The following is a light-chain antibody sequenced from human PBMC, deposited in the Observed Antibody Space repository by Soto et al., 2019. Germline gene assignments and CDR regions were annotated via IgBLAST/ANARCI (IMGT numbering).Light chain of an antibody. CDR1: QGISTY. J-gene: IGKJ4*01. V-gene: IGKV1-27*01. Sequence: DIQMTQSPSSLSASVGDRVTITCRASQGISTYLAWYQQIPGKVPKLLISASSTLQSGVPSRFSGSGSGTDFTLTISSLQPEDDATYYCQKYTNAPAFGGGTKVEIK. CDR2: ASS. CDR3: QKYTNAPA.